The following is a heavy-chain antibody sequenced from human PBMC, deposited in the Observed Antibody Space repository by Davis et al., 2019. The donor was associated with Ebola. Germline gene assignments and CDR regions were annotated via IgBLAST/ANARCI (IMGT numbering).Heavy chain of an antibody. CDR3: ARGFYFGNYVVSDF. Sequence: SETLSLTCTVSGGSISSYYWSWIRQPAGKGLEWIGRIYTSGSTTYNPSLKSRVTLSVDPSRNQFLLKVTSVTAADTAVYFCARGFYFGNYVVSDFWGQGTLVTVSS. D-gene: IGHD4-11*01. CDR1: GGSISSYY. V-gene: IGHV4-4*07. J-gene: IGHJ4*02. CDR2: IYTSGST.